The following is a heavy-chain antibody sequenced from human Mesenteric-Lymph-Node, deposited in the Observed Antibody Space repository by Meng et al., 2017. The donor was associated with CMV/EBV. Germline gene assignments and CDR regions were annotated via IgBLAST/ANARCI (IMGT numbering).Heavy chain of an antibody. CDR2: ISTYNGAA. CDR3: ARDIPIGDETAAGGSFDY. D-gene: IGHD6-13*01. V-gene: IGHV1-18*01. CDR1: GYTFSSYG. Sequence: ASVKVSCKASGYTFSSYGITWVRQAPGQGLEWMGWISTYNGAANYAHKLQGRLTMTRDTATSTVYMELRALESDDTAVYYCARDIPIGDETAAGGSFDYWGQGTLVTVSS. J-gene: IGHJ4*02.